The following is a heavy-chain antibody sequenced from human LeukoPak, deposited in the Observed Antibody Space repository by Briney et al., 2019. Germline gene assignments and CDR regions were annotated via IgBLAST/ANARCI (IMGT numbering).Heavy chain of an antibody. CDR3: AKLAGIRGWFVYYFDY. CDR2: MSGRGDTS. J-gene: IGHJ4*02. V-gene: IGHV3-23*01. D-gene: IGHD6-19*01. CDR1: GFTFGTHA. Sequence: GGSLRLSCAASGFTFGTHAMTWARQAPGKGLEWVSGMSGRGDTSYYADSVKGRFTISRDNSKNTLFLQMNSLRAEDTAVYYCAKLAGIRGWFVYYFDYWGQGTLVTAS.